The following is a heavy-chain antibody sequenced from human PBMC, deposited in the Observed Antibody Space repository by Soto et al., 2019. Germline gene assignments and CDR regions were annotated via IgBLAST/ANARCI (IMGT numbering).Heavy chain of an antibody. V-gene: IGHV4-34*01. CDR3: ARGKTTHDY. CDR2: INHSGST. J-gene: IGHJ4*02. CDR1: DGSLSGYY. D-gene: IGHD1-1*01. Sequence: SETLSLTCAVYDGSLSGYYWSWIRQPPGKGLEWIGEINHSGSTNYNPSLKSRVTISVDTSKNQFSLKLSSVTAADAAVYYCARGKTTHDYWGQGTLVTVSS.